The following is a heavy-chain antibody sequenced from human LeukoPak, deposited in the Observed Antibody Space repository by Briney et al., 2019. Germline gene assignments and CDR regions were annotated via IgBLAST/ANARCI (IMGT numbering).Heavy chain of an antibody. J-gene: IGHJ5*02. Sequence: PGGPLRLSCAASGFTFSSYWMSWVRQAPGKGLEWVANIKQDGSEKYYVDSVKGRFTISRDNAKNSLYLQMNSLRAEDAAVYYCARAPPYGDYDHWGQGTLVTVSS. CDR1: GFTFSSYW. V-gene: IGHV3-7*03. CDR3: ARAPPYGDYDH. CDR2: IKQDGSEK. D-gene: IGHD4-17*01.